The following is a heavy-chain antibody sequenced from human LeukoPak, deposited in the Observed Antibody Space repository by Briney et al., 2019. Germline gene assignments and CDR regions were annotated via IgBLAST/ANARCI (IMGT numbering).Heavy chain of an antibody. CDR3: ARDDCSGGSCYSEGFDY. J-gene: IGHJ4*02. CDR2: IKTDGSEK. D-gene: IGHD2-15*01. V-gene: IGHV3-7*01. CDR1: GFTFSNYW. Sequence: GGSLRLSCEGSGFTFSNYWMGWVRQAPGKGLQWVANIKTDGSEKYYVDSVKGRFTISRDNAKNSLYLQMNSLRAEDTAVYYCARDDCSGGSCYSEGFDYWGQGTLVTVSS.